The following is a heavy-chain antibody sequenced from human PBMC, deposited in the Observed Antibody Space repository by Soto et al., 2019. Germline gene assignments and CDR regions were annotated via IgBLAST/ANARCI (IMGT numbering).Heavy chain of an antibody. CDR3: ARKVGSSGSSRWIDT. V-gene: IGHV3-33*01. Sequence: QVQLVESGGGVVQPGRSLTLSCVASGFTLTNYGMHWVRQAPGKGLEWVAVIWYDGSTKYSGDSVKGRFSISRDGSKNTLSLQMSRLWAEDTAVYCCARKVGSSGSSRWIDTWGQGLLVTVSS. J-gene: IGHJ5*02. CDR1: GFTLTNYG. D-gene: IGHD3-10*01. CDR2: IWYDGSTK.